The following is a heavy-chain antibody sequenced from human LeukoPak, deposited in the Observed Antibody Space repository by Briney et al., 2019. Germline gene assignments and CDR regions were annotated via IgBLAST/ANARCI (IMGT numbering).Heavy chain of an antibody. D-gene: IGHD2-15*01. CDR3: TTDVTPDIVVVVATYSDY. J-gene: IGHJ4*02. V-gene: IGHV3-15*01. CDR2: IKSKTDGGTT. Sequence: GSLTLSCEASGFTFSNAWIIWVRQAPGKGLEWVGRIKSKTDGGTTDYAAPVKGRFTISRDDSKNTLYLQMNSLKTEDTAVYYCTTDVTPDIVVVVATYSDYWGQGTLVTVSS. CDR1: GFTFSNAW.